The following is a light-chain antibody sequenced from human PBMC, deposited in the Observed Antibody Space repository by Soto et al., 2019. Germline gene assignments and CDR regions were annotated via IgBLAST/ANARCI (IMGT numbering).Light chain of an antibody. V-gene: IGLV2-14*03. Sequence: QSALTQHASVSGSPGQSITISCTGTSSDIGDYNYVSWYQQHPGRAPKLMIYDVDSRPSGVSNRFSGSKSGNTASLTISGLQAEDEADYYCSSYTISSTYVFGTGTKLTVL. CDR3: SSYTISSTYV. J-gene: IGLJ1*01. CDR2: DVD. CDR1: SSDIGDYNY.